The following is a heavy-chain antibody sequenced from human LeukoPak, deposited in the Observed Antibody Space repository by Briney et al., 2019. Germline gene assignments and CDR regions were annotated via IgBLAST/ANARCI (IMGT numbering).Heavy chain of an antibody. CDR2: INHSGST. V-gene: IGHV4-34*01. D-gene: IGHD3-9*01. Sequence: TETLSPPFAVYGGSFSCYYWSWIRPPLGKGLGWIGEINHSGSTNYNPSLKSRVTISVDTSKNQFSLKLSSVPAADTAVYYCARRGGLRYFDWLSGGHTRPSATFDYWGQGTLVTVSS. CDR3: ARRGGLRYFDWLSGGHTRPSATFDY. CDR1: GGSFSCYY. J-gene: IGHJ4*02.